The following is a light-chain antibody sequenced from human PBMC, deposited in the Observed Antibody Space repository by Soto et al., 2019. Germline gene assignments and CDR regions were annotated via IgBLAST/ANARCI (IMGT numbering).Light chain of an antibody. CDR2: GAS. V-gene: IGKV3-20*01. CDR1: QSVSSSF. J-gene: IGKJ1*01. CDR3: QQYDSSPWT. Sequence: EIVLTQSPGTLSLSPGERATLSCRASQSVSSSFLAWYQQKPGQAPRLLIYGASSRATGIPDRFSGSGSGTDVTLTISRLEPEDFALFYCQQYDSSPWTVGQGTKVEIK.